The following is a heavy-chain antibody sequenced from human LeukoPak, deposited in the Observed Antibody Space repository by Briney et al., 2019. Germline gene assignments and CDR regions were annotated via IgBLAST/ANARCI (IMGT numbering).Heavy chain of an antibody. CDR3: TRLTSSSSGSSFDY. Sequence: SETLSLTCTVPGGSISSYYWSWFRQPPGKGLEWIGYIYYSGSTNYNPSLKSRVTISVDTSTNQFSLKLSSVTAADTAVYYCTRLTSSSSGSSFDYWGQGTLVTVSS. V-gene: IGHV4-59*08. CDR1: GGSISSYY. CDR2: IYYSGST. J-gene: IGHJ4*02. D-gene: IGHD6-13*01.